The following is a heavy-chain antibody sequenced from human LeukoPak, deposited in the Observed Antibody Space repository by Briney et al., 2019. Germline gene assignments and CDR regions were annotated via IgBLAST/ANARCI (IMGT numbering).Heavy chain of an antibody. CDR3: ATAGQGYMDV. D-gene: IGHD1-14*01. CDR1: GFTFSSYW. CDR2: INNDGSET. J-gene: IGHJ6*03. Sequence: GGSLRLSCAPSGFTFSSYWMHWVRQAPGKGLVWVSIINNDGSETRYADSVKGRFTISRDSAKNTLHLQMNSLRADDTAVYYCATAGQGYMDVWGKGTTVTVSS. V-gene: IGHV3-74*01.